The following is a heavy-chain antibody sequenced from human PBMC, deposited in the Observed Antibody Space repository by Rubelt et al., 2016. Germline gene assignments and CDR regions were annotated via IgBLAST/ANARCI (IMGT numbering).Heavy chain of an antibody. CDR1: GGSMSTYY. CDR3: ARDFGSSTSCYYGVCYYGMDV. CDR2: INHSGST. V-gene: IGHV4-59*12. Sequence: QVQLQESGPGLVKPSETLSLTCTVSGGSMSTYYWSWIRQPPGKGLEWIGEINHSGSTNYNTSLKSQVTISVDTSKNQVSLTLRSVTAADAAVYYCARDFGSSTSCYYGVCYYGMDVWGQGTTVTVSS. D-gene: IGHD2-2*01. J-gene: IGHJ6*02.